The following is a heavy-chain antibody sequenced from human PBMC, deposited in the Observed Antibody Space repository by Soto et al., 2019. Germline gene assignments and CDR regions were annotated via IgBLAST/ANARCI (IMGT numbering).Heavy chain of an antibody. CDR2: SHQSGIT. Sequence: SETPSLTCAVSGYAISNGYYWGWVRQPPGKGLEWIGDSHQSGITHHSPSLEGRVITSMVTSKNQFSLDLISVTAADTAMYYCVRTVAVAGTNDPDYFDHWGQGIQVTVSS. D-gene: IGHD6-19*01. CDR3: VRTVAVAGTNDPDYFDH. V-gene: IGHV4-38-2*01. J-gene: IGHJ4*02. CDR1: GYAISNGYY.